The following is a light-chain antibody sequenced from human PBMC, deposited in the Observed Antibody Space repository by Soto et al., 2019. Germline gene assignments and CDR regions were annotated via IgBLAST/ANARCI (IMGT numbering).Light chain of an antibody. V-gene: IGLV2-14*03. CDR3: SSYTTSTTLGV. Sequence: QSALTQPASVSGSPGQSITISCTGTSSDVDDHKYVSWYQQHPGKAPKLLIYDVTNRPSGVSYRFSGSKSGNRASLTISGLQAEDEADYYCSSYTTSTTLGVFGSGTKLTVL. CDR1: SSDVDDHKY. J-gene: IGLJ1*01. CDR2: DVT.